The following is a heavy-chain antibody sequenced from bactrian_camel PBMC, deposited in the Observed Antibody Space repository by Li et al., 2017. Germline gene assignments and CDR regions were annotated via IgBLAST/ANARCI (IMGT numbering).Heavy chain of an antibody. CDR2: INEDGGTT. CDR3: VTPATEATMWKEEPDYKY. CDR1: GFTFSSRA. V-gene: IGHV3S35*01. J-gene: IGHJ4*01. Sequence: VQLVESGGGLVQPGGSLTLSCAASGFTFSSRALYWVRQAPGKGLDWVSLINEDGGTTYYADSMKGRFTAFRDNAKNTLYLQVDSLRPEDTAVYYCVTPATEATMWKEEPDYKYWGQGTQVT. D-gene: IGHD4*01.